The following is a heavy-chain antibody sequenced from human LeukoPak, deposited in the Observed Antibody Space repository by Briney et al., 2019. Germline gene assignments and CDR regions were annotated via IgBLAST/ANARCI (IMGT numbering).Heavy chain of an antibody. CDR2: ITSTGSST. V-gene: IGHV3-23*01. J-gene: IGHJ6*03. CDR3: AKAGRTSSWGYYYMDV. D-gene: IGHD2-2*01. Sequence: GGSLRLSCAASAFTFANYAMNWVRQAPGKGLEWVSAITSTGSSTYYADSVKGRFTISRDNSKNTLYLQMNSLRAGDTAVYYCAKAGRTSSWGYYYMDVWGKGTTVTVSS. CDR1: AFTFANYA.